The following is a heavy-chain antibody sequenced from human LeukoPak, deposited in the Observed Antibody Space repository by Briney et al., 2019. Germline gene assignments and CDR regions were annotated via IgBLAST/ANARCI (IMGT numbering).Heavy chain of an antibody. CDR1: GGSISSYY. V-gene: IGHV4-34*01. CDR2: INHSGST. Sequence: SETLSLTCTVSGGSISSYYWSWIRQPPGKGLEWIGEINHSGSTNYNPSLKSRVTISVDTSKNQFSLKLSSVTAADTAVYYCAVTMVRGQNSNAFDIWGQGTMVTVSS. D-gene: IGHD3-10*01. CDR3: AVTMVRGQNSNAFDI. J-gene: IGHJ3*02.